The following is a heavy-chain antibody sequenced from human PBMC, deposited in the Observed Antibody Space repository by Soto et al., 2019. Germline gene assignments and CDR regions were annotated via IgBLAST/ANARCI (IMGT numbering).Heavy chain of an antibody. CDR2: IYYSGST. V-gene: IGHV4-31*03. D-gene: IGHD6-13*01. CDR1: GGSISSGGYY. Sequence: QVQLQESGPGLVKPSQTLSLTCTVSGGSISSGGYYWSWIRQHPGKGLEWIGYIYYSGSTYYNPSAKGRVTLSVDTSKNPFSLKLSSVTAADTAVYYCARDLQYSRLFYGMDVWGQGTTVTVSS. J-gene: IGHJ6*02. CDR3: ARDLQYSRLFYGMDV.